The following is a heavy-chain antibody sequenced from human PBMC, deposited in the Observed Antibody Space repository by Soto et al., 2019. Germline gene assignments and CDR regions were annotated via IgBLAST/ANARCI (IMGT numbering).Heavy chain of an antibody. CDR2: IYYSGST. D-gene: IGHD4-17*01. CDR1: GGSISSGGYY. J-gene: IGHJ4*02. V-gene: IGHV4-31*03. Sequence: PSETLSLTCTVSGGSISSGGYYWSWIRQHPGKGLEWIGYIYYSGSTYYNPSLKSRVTISVDTSKNQFSLKLSSVTAADTAVYYCARVIRGTTGEHDYWGQGTLVTVSS. CDR3: ARVIRGTTGEHDY.